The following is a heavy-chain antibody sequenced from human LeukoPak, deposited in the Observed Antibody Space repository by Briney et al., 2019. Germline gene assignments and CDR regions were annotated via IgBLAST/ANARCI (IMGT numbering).Heavy chain of an antibody. Sequence: GGSLRLSCAASGFSFSSYSMNWVRQAPGKGLEWVSSISSSSSYIYYADSVKGRFTIYRDNAKNSLYLQMNSLRAEDTAVYYCARGEGDGYNTWGQGTLVTVSS. D-gene: IGHD5-24*01. CDR3: ARGEGDGYNT. J-gene: IGHJ5*02. CDR1: GFSFSSYS. V-gene: IGHV3-21*01. CDR2: ISSSSSYI.